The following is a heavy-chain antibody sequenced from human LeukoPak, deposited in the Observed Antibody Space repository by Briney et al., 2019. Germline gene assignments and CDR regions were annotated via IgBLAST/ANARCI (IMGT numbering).Heavy chain of an antibody. CDR3: ARSIAVAGSRFDP. CDR2: IYPGDSDT. CDR1: GYSFTSYR. V-gene: IGHV5-51*01. J-gene: IGHJ5*02. Sequence: GESLKISCKGSGYSFTSYRIGWVRQMPGKGLEWMGIIYPGDSDTRYSPSFQGQVTISADKSVSTAYLQWSSLKASDTAMYYCARSIAVAGSRFDPWGQGTLVTVSS. D-gene: IGHD6-19*01.